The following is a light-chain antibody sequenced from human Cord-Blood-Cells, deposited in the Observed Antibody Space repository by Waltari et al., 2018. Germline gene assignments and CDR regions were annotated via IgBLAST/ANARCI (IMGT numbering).Light chain of an antibody. V-gene: IGKV4-1*01. CDR1: QSVLYSSNNKNY. J-gene: IGKJ3*01. CDR2: WAS. CDR3: QQYYTLFT. Sequence: DIVMTQSPDSLAVSLGERATINCKSSQSVLYSSNNKNYLAWYQQKPGQPPKLLIYWASSRASGVPDRFSGSGAETDFTLTISSLQAEDVAVYYCQQYYTLFTFGPGTKVDIK.